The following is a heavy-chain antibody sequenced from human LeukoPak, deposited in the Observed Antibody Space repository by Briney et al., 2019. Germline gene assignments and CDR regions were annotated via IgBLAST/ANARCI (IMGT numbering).Heavy chain of an antibody. D-gene: IGHD2-15*01. Sequence: LAGGSLRLSCAASGFTFSSYAMHWVRQAPGKGLGWVAVISYDGSNKYYADSVKGRFTISRDNSKNTLYLQMNSLRAEDTAVYHCARGPGGRISLLYFQHWGQGTLVTVSS. J-gene: IGHJ1*01. CDR3: ARGPGGRISLLYFQH. CDR1: GFTFSSYA. CDR2: ISYDGSNK. V-gene: IGHV3-30-3*01.